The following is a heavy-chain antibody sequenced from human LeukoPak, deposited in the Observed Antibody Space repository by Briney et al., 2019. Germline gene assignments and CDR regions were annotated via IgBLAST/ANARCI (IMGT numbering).Heavy chain of an antibody. CDR3: ARIERSSYSLGFDY. CDR1: GGSISSGGYY. D-gene: IGHD6-6*01. CDR2: IYYSGTS. V-gene: IGHV4-31*03. J-gene: IGHJ4*02. Sequence: PSETLSLTCTVSGGSISSGGYYWSWIRQHLGKGLEWIGHIYYSGTSFYNPSLTSRVTISVDTSKNQFSLKLTSVNDADTAVYYCARIERSSYSLGFDYWGQGTLVTVSS.